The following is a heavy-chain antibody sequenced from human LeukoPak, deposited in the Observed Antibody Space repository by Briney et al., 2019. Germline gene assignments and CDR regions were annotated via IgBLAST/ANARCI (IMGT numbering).Heavy chain of an antibody. CDR2: IYTSGST. D-gene: IGHD6-19*01. J-gene: IGHJ5*02. CDR3: AREGSGYSSGWYSWFDP. Sequence: SQTLPLTCTVSGGSISSGSYYWSWIRQPAGKGLEWIGRIYTSGSTNYNPSLKSRVTISVDTSKNQFSLKLSSVTAADTAVYYCAREGSGYSSGWYSWFDPWGQGTLVTVSS. CDR1: GGSISSGSYY. V-gene: IGHV4-61*02.